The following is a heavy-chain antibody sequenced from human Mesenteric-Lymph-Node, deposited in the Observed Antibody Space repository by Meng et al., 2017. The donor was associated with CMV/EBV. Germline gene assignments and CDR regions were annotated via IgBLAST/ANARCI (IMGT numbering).Heavy chain of an antibody. CDR2: ISYDGSNK. J-gene: IGHJ5*02. CDR1: GFTFSSYA. V-gene: IGHV3-30*04. Sequence: QVQLVESGGGVVQPGRSLRLSCAASGFTFSSYAMHWVRQAPGKGLEWVAVISYDGSNKYYADSVKGRFTISRDNSKNTLYLQMNSLRAEDTAVYYCARVKWGITGTTWGRGTLVTVSS. CDR3: ARVKWGITGTT. D-gene: IGHD1-20*01.